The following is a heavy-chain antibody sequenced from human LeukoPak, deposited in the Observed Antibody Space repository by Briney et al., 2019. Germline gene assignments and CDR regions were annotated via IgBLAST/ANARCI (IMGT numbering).Heavy chain of an antibody. CDR3: ANLLYSSSLPGAFDI. V-gene: IGHV3-30*02. CDR2: IRYDGSNK. D-gene: IGHD6-6*01. CDR1: GFTFSSYG. J-gene: IGHJ3*02. Sequence: PGGSLRLSCAASGFTFSSYGMHWVRQAPGKGLEWVAFIRYDGSNKYYADSVKGRFTISRDNSKNTLYLQMNSLRAEDTAVYYCANLLYSSSLPGAFDIWGQGTMVTVSS.